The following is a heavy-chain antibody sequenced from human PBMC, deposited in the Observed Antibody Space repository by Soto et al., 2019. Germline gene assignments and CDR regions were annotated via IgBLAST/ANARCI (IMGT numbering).Heavy chain of an antibody. CDR2: IVVGSGNT. D-gene: IGHD3-3*01. V-gene: IGHV1-58*01. Sequence: SVKVSCKASGFTFTSSAVQWVRQARGQRLEWIGWIVVGSGNTNYAQKFQERVTITRDMSTSTAYMELSSLRSEDTAVYYCAAELLRMLIFGALATNLFAPWGQGTLVTVSS. CDR3: AAELLRMLIFGALATNLFAP. J-gene: IGHJ5*02. CDR1: GFTFTSSA.